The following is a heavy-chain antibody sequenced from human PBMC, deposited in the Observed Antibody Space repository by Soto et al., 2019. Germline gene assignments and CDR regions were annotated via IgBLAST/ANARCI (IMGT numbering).Heavy chain of an antibody. CDR2: ISDSGGST. Sequence: GWSLRLSCASSVFTFISCAMTWVRQAPGMGLQWVSAISDSGGSTYYADSVRGRFTISRDNSKNTLYLQLNSLGAEDTAVYYCAKDKPAAGSQWLVPIWGRGALVTVSS. CDR3: AKDKPAAGSQWLVPI. J-gene: IGHJ4*02. CDR1: VFTFISCA. D-gene: IGHD6-19*01. V-gene: IGHV3-23*01.